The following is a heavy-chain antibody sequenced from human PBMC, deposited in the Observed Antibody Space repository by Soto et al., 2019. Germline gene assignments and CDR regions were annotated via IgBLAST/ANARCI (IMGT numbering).Heavy chain of an antibody. V-gene: IGHV3-23*01. CDR3: ARNRASTGYDHFDL. CDR1: GFTFSSYA. J-gene: IGHJ4*02. CDR2: ISGSSIRI. D-gene: IGHD3-9*01. Sequence: GGSLRLSCAASGFTFSSYAMGWVRQAPGKGLEWVGSISGSSIRIFFADSMRGRFTISRDNSRNTVYLQLNTLRPGDTAGYFCARNRASTGYDHFDLWGQGTLVTVSS.